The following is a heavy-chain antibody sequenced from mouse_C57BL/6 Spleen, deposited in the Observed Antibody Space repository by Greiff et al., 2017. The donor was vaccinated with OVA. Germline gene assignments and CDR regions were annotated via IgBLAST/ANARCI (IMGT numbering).Heavy chain of an antibody. CDR3: AREETYDY. Sequence: QVQLKPSGAELARPGASVKLSCKASGYTFTSYGISWVKQRTGQGLEWIGAIYPRSGNTYYNEKFKGKATLTADKSSSTAYMELRSLTSEDSAVYFCAREETYDYWGQGTTLTVSA. J-gene: IGHJ2*01. CDR1: GYTFTSYG. CDR2: IYPRSGNT. V-gene: IGHV1-81*01.